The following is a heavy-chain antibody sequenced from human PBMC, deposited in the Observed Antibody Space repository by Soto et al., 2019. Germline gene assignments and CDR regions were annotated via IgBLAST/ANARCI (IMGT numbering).Heavy chain of an antibody. CDR1: GFTFSSYG. D-gene: IGHD1-26*01. CDR3: AKEGGLSGSYYISSSYYFDY. Sequence: QVQLVESGGGVVQPGRSLRLSCVASGFTFSSYGMHWVRQAPGKGLERVAIISYDGSNKYFADSVKGRFTISRDNSKNTLYLQMNSLRAEDTSVYYCAKEGGLSGSYYISSSYYFDYWGQGTLVTVSS. J-gene: IGHJ4*02. CDR2: ISYDGSNK. V-gene: IGHV3-30*18.